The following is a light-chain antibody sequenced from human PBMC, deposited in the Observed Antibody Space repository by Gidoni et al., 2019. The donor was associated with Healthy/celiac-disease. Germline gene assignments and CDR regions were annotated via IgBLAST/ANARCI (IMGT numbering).Light chain of an antibody. CDR2: DAS. V-gene: IGKV1-33*01. J-gene: IGKJ5*01. Sequence: DIPLTQPPAFLSASVGDRVTITCQARQDISNYLHWYQQKPGKAPKLLIYDASDLETGVQPRFSGSGAGTDFTCTISSLQPEDIATYYCQQYDNHPPITFGQGTRLEIK. CDR3: QQYDNHPPIT. CDR1: QDISNY.